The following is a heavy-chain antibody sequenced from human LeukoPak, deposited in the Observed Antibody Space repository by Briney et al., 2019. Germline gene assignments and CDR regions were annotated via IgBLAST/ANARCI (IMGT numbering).Heavy chain of an antibody. CDR1: GFTLSSYG. CDR2: IRYDGSNK. V-gene: IGHV3-30*02. J-gene: IGHJ4*02. Sequence: PGGSLRLSCAASGFTLSSYGMHWVRQAPGKGLEWVAFIRYDGSNKYYADSVKGRFTISRDNSKNTLYLQMNSLRAEDTAVYYCAKIIVVVPAATDFFDYWGQGTLVTVSS. D-gene: IGHD2-2*01. CDR3: AKIIVVVPAATDFFDY.